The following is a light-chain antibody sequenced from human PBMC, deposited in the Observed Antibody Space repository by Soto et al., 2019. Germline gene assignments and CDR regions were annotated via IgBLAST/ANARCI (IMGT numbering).Light chain of an antibody. CDR1: QSVSSSY. Sequence: EIVLTQSPGTLSLSPGERATLSCRASQSVSSSYLAWYQQKPGQAPRLLIYDASTRASGIPARFSGSGSGTDFTLTISSLDPEDFAVYYCQQRSNWPPVTFGGGTKVDIK. CDR3: QQRSNWPPVT. J-gene: IGKJ4*01. CDR2: DAS. V-gene: IGKV3D-20*02.